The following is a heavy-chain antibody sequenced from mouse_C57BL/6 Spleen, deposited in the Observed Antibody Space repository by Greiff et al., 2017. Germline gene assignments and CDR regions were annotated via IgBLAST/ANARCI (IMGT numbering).Heavy chain of an antibody. J-gene: IGHJ1*03. CDR1: GYTFTDYE. CDR3: TRYYGSSDWYFDV. Sequence: VQLQQSGAELVRPGASVTLSCKASGYTFTDYEMHWVQQTPVHGLEWIGAIDPETGGTAYNQKFKGKAILTADKSSSTAYMELRSLTSEDSAVYYCTRYYGSSDWYFDVWGTGTTVTVSS. V-gene: IGHV1-15*01. CDR2: IDPETGGT. D-gene: IGHD1-1*01.